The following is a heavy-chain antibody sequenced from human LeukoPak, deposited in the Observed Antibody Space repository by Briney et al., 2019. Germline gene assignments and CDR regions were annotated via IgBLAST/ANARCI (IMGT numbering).Heavy chain of an antibody. Sequence: SETLSLTCTVSGDSISSYYWNWIRQPPGKGLEWIGYIYYSGSTNYNPSLKSRVTIAVDTSKNQFSLQLNSVTPEDTAVYYCARAPPVAGPNWYFDLWGRGTLVTVSS. D-gene: IGHD6-19*01. J-gene: IGHJ2*01. CDR3: ARAPPVAGPNWYFDL. CDR2: IYYSGST. V-gene: IGHV4-59*12. CDR1: GDSISSYY.